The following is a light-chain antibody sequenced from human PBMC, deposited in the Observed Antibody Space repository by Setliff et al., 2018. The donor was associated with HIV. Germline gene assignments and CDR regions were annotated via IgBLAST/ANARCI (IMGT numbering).Light chain of an antibody. CDR1: SSDVGGYNY. CDR2: DVT. CDR3: SSYTTSSTPYV. Sequence: QSALAQPRSVSGSPGQSVTISCTGTSSDVGGYNYVSWYQQHPGKAPKLMIYDVTSRLPGVSNRFSGSKSGNTAYLTISGLQAEDEADYYCSSYTTSSTPYVFGTGTKVTVL. J-gene: IGLJ1*01. V-gene: IGLV2-14*01.